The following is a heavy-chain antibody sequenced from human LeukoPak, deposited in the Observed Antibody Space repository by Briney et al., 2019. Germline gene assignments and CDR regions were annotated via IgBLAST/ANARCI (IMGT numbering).Heavy chain of an antibody. CDR1: GYSFTSYR. D-gene: IGHD2-2*02. CDR2: IYPGDSDT. V-gene: IGHV5-51*01. CDR3: ARIVVPAAIHDAFDI. Sequence: GESLKISCKGSGYSFTSYRIGWVRQMPGKGLEWMGIIYPGDSDTRYSPSFQGQVTISADKSISTAYLQWSSLKASDTAMYYCARIVVPAAIHDAFDIWGQGTMVTVSS. J-gene: IGHJ3*02.